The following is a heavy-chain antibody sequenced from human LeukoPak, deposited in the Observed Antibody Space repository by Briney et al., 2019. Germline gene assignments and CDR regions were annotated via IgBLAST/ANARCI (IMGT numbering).Heavy chain of an antibody. V-gene: IGHV1-69*13. CDR1: GGTFSSYA. CDR2: IIPFSGTS. CDR3: ARDRYYASGASYFESEY. D-gene: IGHD3-22*01. J-gene: IGHJ4*02. Sequence: ASVKVSCKASGGTFSSYAVSWVRQAPGQGLEWMGGIIPFSGTSNYAPRFQGRVTITADASTSTSYMQLSSLRSEDTAIYYCARDRYYASGASYFESEYRGQGTLVTVSS.